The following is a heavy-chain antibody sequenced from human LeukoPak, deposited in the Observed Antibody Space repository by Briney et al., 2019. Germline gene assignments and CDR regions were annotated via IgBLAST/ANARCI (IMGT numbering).Heavy chain of an antibody. CDR2: ISGSGGST. CDR3: ARDHPYDFWSGSGVLAYYGMDV. J-gene: IGHJ6*02. Sequence: PGGSLRLSCAASGFTFSSYAMSWVRQAPGKGLEWVSAISGSGGSTYYADSVKGRFTISRDNSKNTLYLQMNSLRAEDTAVYYCARDHPYDFWSGSGVLAYYGMDVWGQGTTVTVSS. V-gene: IGHV3-23*01. CDR1: GFTFSSYA. D-gene: IGHD3-3*01.